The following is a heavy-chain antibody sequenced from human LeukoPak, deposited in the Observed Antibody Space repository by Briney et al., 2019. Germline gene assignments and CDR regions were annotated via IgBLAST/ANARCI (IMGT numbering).Heavy chain of an antibody. D-gene: IGHD3-3*01. CDR1: GYTFTSYG. Sequence: ASVKVSCKASGYTFTSYGISWVRQAPGQGLEWMGWISAYNGNTNYAQKLQGRVTMTTDTSTSTAYMELRSLRSDDTAVYYCARDLFPYYDFWSGDHWGQGTLVTVSS. CDR2: ISAYNGNT. CDR3: ARDLFPYYDFWSGDH. V-gene: IGHV1-18*01. J-gene: IGHJ4*02.